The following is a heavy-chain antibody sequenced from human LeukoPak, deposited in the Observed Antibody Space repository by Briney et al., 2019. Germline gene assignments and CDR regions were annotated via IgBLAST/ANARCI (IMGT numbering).Heavy chain of an antibody. CDR2: IWFDGSNE. D-gene: IGHD3-10*01. CDR3: ARAPGGVRGIFDP. J-gene: IGHJ5*02. CDR1: GFTFSSYG. Sequence: PGGSLRLSCAASGFTFSSYGMHWVRQAPGKGLEWVAGIWFDGSNEYYADSVKGRFTIFRDNSKKMSYVQMNSLRAEDTAVYYCARAPGGVRGIFDPWAQGPRVPVP. V-gene: IGHV3-33*01.